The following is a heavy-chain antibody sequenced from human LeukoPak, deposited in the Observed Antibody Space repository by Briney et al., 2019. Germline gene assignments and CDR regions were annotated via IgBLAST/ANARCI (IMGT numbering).Heavy chain of an antibody. CDR3: ARQEARNYYYEGLDY. V-gene: IGHV3-30*04. D-gene: IGHD3-22*01. CDR2: ISYNGRGN. J-gene: IGHJ4*02. Sequence: GGSLRLSCVASGFSFSGYAIHWVRQAPGKGLEWVARISYNGRGNDYAASVKGRFTIDRDNSKNTVYLQMNSLRPDDTAIYFCARQEARNYYYEGLDYWGQGNLVTVSS. CDR1: GFSFSGYA.